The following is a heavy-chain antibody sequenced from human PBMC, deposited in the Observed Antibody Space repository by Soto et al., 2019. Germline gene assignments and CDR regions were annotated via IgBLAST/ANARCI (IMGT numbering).Heavy chain of an antibody. D-gene: IGHD3-9*01. CDR3: ARDLTYYDILTGYHPDAFDI. Sequence: PGGSLRLSCAASGFTFSNYWMQWVRQAPGKGLMWVSHINTDGSTTTYADSVKGRFTISRDNAKNTLYLQMNSLRAEDTAVYYCARDLTYYDILTGYHPDAFDIWGQGTMVTVSS. V-gene: IGHV3-74*01. J-gene: IGHJ3*02. CDR2: INTDGSTT. CDR1: GFTFSNYW.